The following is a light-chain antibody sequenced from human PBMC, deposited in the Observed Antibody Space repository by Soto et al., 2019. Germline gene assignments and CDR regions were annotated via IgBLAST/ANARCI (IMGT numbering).Light chain of an antibody. V-gene: IGKV1-5*03. Sequence: DIQMTQSPSTLSASVGDRVTITCRASQSISGSLAWYQQKPGKAPKLLIYEASNLKSGVPSRFSGSGSGTEYTLTISSLQPDDSASYYCQKYNGYCTFGQGTRVEIK. J-gene: IGKJ1*01. CDR2: EAS. CDR3: QKYNGYCT. CDR1: QSISGS.